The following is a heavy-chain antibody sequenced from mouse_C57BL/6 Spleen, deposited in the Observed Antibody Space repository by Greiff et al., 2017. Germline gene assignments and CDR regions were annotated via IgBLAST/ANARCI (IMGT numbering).Heavy chain of an antibody. V-gene: IGHV14-1*01. CDR2: IDPEAGDT. J-gene: IGHJ3*01. CDR3: TTVPCYGSSSWFAY. CDR1: GFNIKDYY. Sequence: VQLQQSGAELVRPGASVKLSCTASGFNIKDYYMHWVKQRPEQGLEWIGRIDPEAGDTEYAPKFPGKATMTADTSSNTAYRQLSSLTSEDTAGYYCTTVPCYGSSSWFAYWGQVTLVTGSA. D-gene: IGHD1-1*01.